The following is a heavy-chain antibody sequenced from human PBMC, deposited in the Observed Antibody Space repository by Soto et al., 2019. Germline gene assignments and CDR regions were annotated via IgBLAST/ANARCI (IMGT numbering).Heavy chain of an antibody. Sequence: QVQLQESGPGLVKPSETLSLTCTVSGGSVSSDPYYWSWIRRPPGKGLEWIGYISYSGSAKYNPSLKSRGTISVDTSKNQFSLRLSSVTAADTAVYYCARDSGRDDYNYPHYWGQGTLVTVSA. D-gene: IGHD4-4*01. CDR2: ISYSGSA. J-gene: IGHJ4*02. V-gene: IGHV4-61*01. CDR1: GGSVSSDPYY. CDR3: ARDSGRDDYNYPHY.